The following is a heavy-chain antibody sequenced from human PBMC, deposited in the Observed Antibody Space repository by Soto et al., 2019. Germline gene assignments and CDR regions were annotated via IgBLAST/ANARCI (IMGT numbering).Heavy chain of an antibody. V-gene: IGHV3-21*02. D-gene: IGHD2-15*01. CDR2: IGNSNNPT. CDR1: GFTFSDYS. Sequence: EVQLVESGGGLVKPGGSPRLSCAASGFTFSDYSMLWVRQAPGKGLEWLAFIGNSNNPTFYADSVRGRFTFSRDNPKNSVYLQMNSLREEDTAVYFCAREEGYCNGGPCYRGAFDFWGQGTIVTVSS. CDR3: AREEGYCNGGPCYRGAFDF. J-gene: IGHJ3*01.